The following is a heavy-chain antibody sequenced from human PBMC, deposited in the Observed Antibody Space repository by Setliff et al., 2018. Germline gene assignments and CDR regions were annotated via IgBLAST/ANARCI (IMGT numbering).Heavy chain of an antibody. CDR1: GGSFNVYF. CDR3: ARHIWGAKMQLPHDVFDI. Sequence: SETLSLTCAVYGGSFNVYFWSWIRQPPGKGLEWIGEISHSGSTNYSPSLKSRVTMSVDMSKNHLSLKLSSVTAADTAVYYCARHIWGAKMQLPHDVFDIWGQGTMVTVSS. V-gene: IGHV4-34*01. CDR2: ISHSGST. D-gene: IGHD2-2*01. J-gene: IGHJ3*02.